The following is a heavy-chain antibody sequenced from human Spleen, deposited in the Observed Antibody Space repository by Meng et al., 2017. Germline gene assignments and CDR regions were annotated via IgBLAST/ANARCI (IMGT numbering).Heavy chain of an antibody. CDR2: IDHSGG. J-gene: IGHJ4*02. CDR3: ARGFGLHSGSQYYFDY. CDR1: GGSFSGHH. V-gene: IGHV4-34*01. D-gene: IGHD3-10*01. Sequence: SETLSPTCAVYGGSFSGHHWNWIRQTPGKGLEWIGEIDHSGGNYNPSLKSRVTISADTSKTQFSLKVTSVTAADTAVYFCARGFGLHSGSQYYFDYWGQGTLVTVSS.